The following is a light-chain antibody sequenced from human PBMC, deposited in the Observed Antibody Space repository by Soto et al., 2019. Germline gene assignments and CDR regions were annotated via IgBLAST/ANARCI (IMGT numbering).Light chain of an antibody. J-gene: IGKJ4*01. CDR3: QLRSNWPPLT. CDR1: QRVSSGY. V-gene: IGKV3D-20*02. CDR2: GAS. Sequence: EIVLTQSPGTLSLSPGERATLSCRASQRVSSGYLAWYQQKPGQAPRLLIYGASNRATDIPDRFSGRGSGTDFTLTISSLEPEDFAVYYCQLRSNWPPLTFGGGTKVDI.